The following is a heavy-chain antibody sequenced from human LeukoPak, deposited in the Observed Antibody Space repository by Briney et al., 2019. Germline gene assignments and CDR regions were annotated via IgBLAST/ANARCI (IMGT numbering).Heavy chain of an antibody. D-gene: IGHD3-22*01. CDR1: GGSFSGYY. CDR2: INHSGST. J-gene: IGHJ4*02. CDR3: ARGLRRYYDNSGYWGY. Sequence: ETLSLTCAVYGGSFSGYYWSWIRQPPGKGLEWIGEINHSGSTNYNPSLKSRVTISVDTSKNQFSLKLSSVTAADTAVYYCARGLRRYYDNSGYWGYWGQGTLVTVSS. V-gene: IGHV4-34*01.